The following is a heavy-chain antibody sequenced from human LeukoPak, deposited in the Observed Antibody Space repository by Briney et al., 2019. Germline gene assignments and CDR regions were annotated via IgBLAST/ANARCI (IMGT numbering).Heavy chain of an antibody. Sequence: GGSLRLSCTASGFTFSSYSMNWVRQAPGKGLEWLSYITSSSSSIFYADSVKGRFTISRDNAKNSLYLQMNSLRAEDTAVYYCARDRFVLAVAGTNYGMDVWGQGTTVTVSS. V-gene: IGHV3-48*04. CDR2: ITSSSSSI. J-gene: IGHJ6*02. CDR3: ARDRFVLAVAGTNYGMDV. D-gene: IGHD6-19*01. CDR1: GFTFSSYS.